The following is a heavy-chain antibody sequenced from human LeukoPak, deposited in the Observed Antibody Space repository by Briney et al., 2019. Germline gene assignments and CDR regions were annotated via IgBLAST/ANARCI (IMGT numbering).Heavy chain of an antibody. CDR2: ISSSGSDI. CDR3: ARSTEYSSSVDY. J-gene: IGHJ4*02. D-gene: IGHD6-6*01. V-gene: IGHV3-48*03. CDR1: GFTFSNYE. Sequence: GGSLRLSCAASGFTFSNYEMHWVRQAPGKGLEWVSYISSSGSDIYYADSVKGRFTISRDNAKNSLYLQMNSLRAEDTAVYYCARSTEYSSSVDYWGQGTLVTVSS.